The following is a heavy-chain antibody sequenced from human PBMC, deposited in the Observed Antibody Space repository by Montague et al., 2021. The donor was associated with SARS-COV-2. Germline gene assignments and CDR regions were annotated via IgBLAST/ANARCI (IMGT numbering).Heavy chain of an antibody. CDR2: INSGKSYI. CDR1: GFRFSDYT. J-gene: IGHJ4*02. D-gene: IGHD7-27*01. CDR3: VRVGATGELDS. Sequence: SLRLSCAASGFRFSDYTMNWVRQPPGKGLDWVSSINSGKSYIYYAASVKGRFTISRDNAENSLFPQMNSLRADDTGVYYCVRVGATGELDSWGQGALVVVSS. V-gene: IGHV3-21*01.